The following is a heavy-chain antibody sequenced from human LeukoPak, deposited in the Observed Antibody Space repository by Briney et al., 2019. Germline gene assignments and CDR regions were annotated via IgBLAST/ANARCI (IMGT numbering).Heavy chain of an antibody. CDR1: GFTFITYA. V-gene: IGHV3-48*04. CDR2: ISSSGSTI. D-gene: IGHD3-10*01. CDR3: ARDRRPGVTMVRGVTWFWYYGMDV. Sequence: GRSLRLACAASGFTFITYAMTWVSQAPGKGLEGVTYISSSGSTIYYADSVKGRFTISRDNAKNSLYLQMNSLRAEDTAVYYCARDRRPGVTMVRGVTWFWYYGMDVWGQGTTVTVSS. J-gene: IGHJ6*02.